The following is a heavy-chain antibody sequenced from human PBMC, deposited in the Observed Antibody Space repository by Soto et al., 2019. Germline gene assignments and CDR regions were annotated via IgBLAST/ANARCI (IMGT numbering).Heavy chain of an antibody. D-gene: IGHD3-9*01. CDR1: GFTFSSYA. CDR3: ARDASYDILTGHHGGSLDY. Sequence: GGSLRLSCAASGFTFSSYAMHWVRQAPGKGLEWVAVISYDGSNKYYADSVKGRFTISRDNSKNTLYLQMNSLRAEDTAVYYCARDASYDILTGHHGGSLDYWGQGTLVTVSS. V-gene: IGHV3-30-3*01. J-gene: IGHJ4*02. CDR2: ISYDGSNK.